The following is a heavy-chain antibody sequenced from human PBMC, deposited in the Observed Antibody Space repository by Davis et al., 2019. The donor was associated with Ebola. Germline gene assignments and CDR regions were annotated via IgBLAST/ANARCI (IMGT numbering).Heavy chain of an antibody. D-gene: IGHD6-19*01. J-gene: IGHJ6*02. CDR2: INHSGST. V-gene: IGHV4-34*01. CDR1: GGSFSGYY. Sequence: PSETLSLTCAVYGGSFSGYYWSWIRQPPGKGLEWIGEINHSGSTNYNPSLKSRVTISVDTSKNQFSLKLSSVTAADTAVYYCARGPSRYSSGWSTYYYYYYGMDVWGQGTTVTVSS. CDR3: ARGPSRYSSGWSTYYYYYYGMDV.